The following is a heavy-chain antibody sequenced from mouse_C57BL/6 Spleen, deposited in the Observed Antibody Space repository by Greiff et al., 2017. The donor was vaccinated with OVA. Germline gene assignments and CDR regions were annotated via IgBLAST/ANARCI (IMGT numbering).Heavy chain of an antibody. CDR3: ARAQDSLFAD. D-gene: IGHD3-2*02. V-gene: IGHV1-53*01. CDR2: INPSNGDT. Sequence: QVHVKQPGPELVKPGASVKLSCKASGYTFTSYWMHWVKQRPGQGLEWIGNINPSNGDTNYNQKFKSKATLTVDKSSSTAYMQLSSLTTEDSAVYYCARAQDSLFADWGQGTLVTVSA. CDR1: GYTFTSYW. J-gene: IGHJ3*01.